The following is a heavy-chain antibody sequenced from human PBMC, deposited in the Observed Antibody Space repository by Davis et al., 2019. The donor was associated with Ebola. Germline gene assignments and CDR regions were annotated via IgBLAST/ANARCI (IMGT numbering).Heavy chain of an antibody. D-gene: IGHD3-22*01. Sequence: ASVKVSCKASGYTFTSYDINWVRQATGRGLEWMGWMNPNSGNTGYPQKFQGRVTMTTDKFTSTADMELRSLRSDDTAVYYCARDNTHYYDSVIYYYYYGMDVWGQGTTVTVSS. J-gene: IGHJ6*02. CDR1: GYTFTSYD. V-gene: IGHV1-8*01. CDR2: MNPNSGNT. CDR3: ARDNTHYYDSVIYYYYYGMDV.